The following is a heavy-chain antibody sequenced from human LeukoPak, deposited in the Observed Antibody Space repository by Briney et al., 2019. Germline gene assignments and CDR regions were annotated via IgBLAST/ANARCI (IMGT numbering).Heavy chain of an antibody. Sequence: SETLSLTCTVSGGSISSYYWSWIRQPSGKGLEWIGYIYYSGSTYYNPSLKSRVTISVDTSKNQFSLKLNSVTAADTAVYYCARNNGWYRHDYWGQGTLVTVSS. CDR3: ARNNGWYRHDY. V-gene: IGHV4-59*13. D-gene: IGHD6-19*01. J-gene: IGHJ4*02. CDR2: IYYSGST. CDR1: GGSISSYY.